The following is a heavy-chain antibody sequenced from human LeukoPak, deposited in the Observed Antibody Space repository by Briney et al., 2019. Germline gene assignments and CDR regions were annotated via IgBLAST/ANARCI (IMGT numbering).Heavy chain of an antibody. V-gene: IGHV4-39*01. J-gene: IGHJ4*02. Sequence: PSETLSLTCTVSGGSISSSIYYWGWIRQPPGKGLEWVGSIYYSGSTYYNPSLKRRVSVSVDTSKNQFSLKLSSVTAADTAMYYCARSTVAGTRKVDYWGQGTLVTVSS. CDR3: ARSTVAGTRKVDY. CDR1: GGSISSSIYY. CDR2: IYYSGST. D-gene: IGHD6-19*01.